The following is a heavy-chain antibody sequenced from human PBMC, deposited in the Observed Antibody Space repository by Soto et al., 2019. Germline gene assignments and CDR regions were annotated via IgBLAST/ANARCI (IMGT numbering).Heavy chain of an antibody. CDR3: ARVDYDFWSGKDKILFDP. J-gene: IGHJ5*02. Sequence: QVQLQESGPGLVKPSQTLSLTCTVSGGSISSGGYYWSWIRQHPGQGLEWIGYTYYSGSTYYHQSLKSCVTMSVDTSKTQFYLKLSSVTAADTAVYYCARVDYDFWSGKDKILFDPWGQGTLVTVSS. CDR2: TYYSGST. CDR1: GGSISSGGYY. V-gene: IGHV4-31*03. D-gene: IGHD3-3*01.